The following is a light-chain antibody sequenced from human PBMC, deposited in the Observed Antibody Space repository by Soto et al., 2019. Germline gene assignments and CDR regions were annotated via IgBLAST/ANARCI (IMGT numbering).Light chain of an antibody. Sequence: LTQSPGTLSLSPGERATLSCRASQSVSNNYLAWYQQKPGQAPRLLISGASNRATGIPDRFSGSGSGTDFTLAISRLEPEDFAVYYCQQYGTSPFTFGPGTRVDL. J-gene: IGKJ3*01. CDR2: GAS. CDR1: QSVSNNY. V-gene: IGKV3-20*01. CDR3: QQYGTSPFT.